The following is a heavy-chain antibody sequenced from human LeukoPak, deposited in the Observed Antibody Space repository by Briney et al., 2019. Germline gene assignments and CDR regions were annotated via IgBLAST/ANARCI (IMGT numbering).Heavy chain of an antibody. CDR3: AKCRGSSWSDYFDY. CDR1: GFSLSRYA. V-gene: IGHV3-23*01. J-gene: IGHJ4*02. CDR2: ISDGGGST. Sequence: GASLRLSCAVSGFSLSRYAMSWVRKAPGKGLEWVSAISDGGGSTYYADSVKGRFTISRDNSRNTLYLQMNTLRAEDTAVYYCAKCRGSSWSDYFDYWGQGTLVTVSS. D-gene: IGHD6-13*01.